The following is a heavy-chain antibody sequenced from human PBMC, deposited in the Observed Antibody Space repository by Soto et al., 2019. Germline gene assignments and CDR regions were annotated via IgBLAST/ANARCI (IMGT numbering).Heavy chain of an antibody. CDR3: AKDEPAAFDI. CDR2: ISGSGGSS. Sequence: GGSLRLSCAASGFAFSTYAMTWVRQAPGKGLEWVSVISGSGGSSYYADSVKGRFTISRDNSKNTLYLQMNSLRAEDTAVYYCAKDEPAAFDIWGQGTMVTVS. CDR1: GFAFSTYA. V-gene: IGHV3-23*01. J-gene: IGHJ3*02.